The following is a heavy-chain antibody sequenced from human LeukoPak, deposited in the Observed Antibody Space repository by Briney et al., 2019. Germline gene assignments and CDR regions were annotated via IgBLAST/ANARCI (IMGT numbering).Heavy chain of an antibody. J-gene: IGHJ4*02. D-gene: IGHD6-19*01. CDR3: AKATGYSSGWVSDY. CDR1: GFTFSSYE. Sequence: QPGGSLRLSCAASGFTFSSYEMNWVRQAPGKGLEWVSYISSSGSTIYYADSVKGRFTISRDNAKNSLYLQMNRLRAEDTAVYYCAKATGYSSGWVSDYWGQGTLVTVSS. CDR2: ISSSGSTI. V-gene: IGHV3-48*03.